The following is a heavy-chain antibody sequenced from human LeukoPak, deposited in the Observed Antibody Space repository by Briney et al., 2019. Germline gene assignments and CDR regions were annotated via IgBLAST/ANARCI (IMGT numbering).Heavy chain of an antibody. D-gene: IGHD4-17*01. V-gene: IGHV1-8*01. J-gene: IGHJ4*02. CDR1: GYTFTSYD. CDR2: MNPNSGNT. Sequence: ASVKVSCKASGYTFTSYDINWVRQATGQGLEWMGWMNPNSGNTGYAQKFQGRVTMTRNTSISTAYMELSSLRSEDTAVYYCASLYDYGDYELDYWGQGTLVTVSS. CDR3: ASLYDYGDYELDY.